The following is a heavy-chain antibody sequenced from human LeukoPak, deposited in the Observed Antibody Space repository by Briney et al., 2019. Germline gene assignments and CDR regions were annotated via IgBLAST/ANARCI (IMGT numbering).Heavy chain of an antibody. D-gene: IGHD3-10*01. J-gene: IGHJ6*03. V-gene: IGHV3-72*01. CDR2: SRNKVNTYTT. CDR1: GFTFSDHY. Sequence: PGGSLRLSCAASGFTFSDHYMDWVRQAPGKGLEWVVRSRNKVNTYTTEYAASVKGRFTISRDDSKNSLYLQMNSLKTGDTAVYYCARALRITMVRGRTYYMDVWGKGTTVTVSS. CDR3: ARALRITMVRGRTYYMDV.